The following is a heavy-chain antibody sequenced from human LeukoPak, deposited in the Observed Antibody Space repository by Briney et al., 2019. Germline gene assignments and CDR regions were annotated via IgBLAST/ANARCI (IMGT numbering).Heavy chain of an antibody. D-gene: IGHD2-2*01. J-gene: IGHJ6*02. CDR2: INPNSGGT. CDR3: AREREDIVVVPAAMGHYYGMDV. Sequence: ASVKVSCKASGYTFTSYGISWVRQAPGQGLEWMGWINPNSGGTNYAQKFQGRVTMTRDTSISTAYMELSRLRSDDTAVYYCAREREDIVVVPAAMGHYYGMDVWGQGTTVTVSS. V-gene: IGHV1-2*02. CDR1: GYTFTSYG.